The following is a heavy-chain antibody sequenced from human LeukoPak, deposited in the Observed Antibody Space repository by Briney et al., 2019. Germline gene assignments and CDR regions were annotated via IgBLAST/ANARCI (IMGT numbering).Heavy chain of an antibody. D-gene: IGHD5-24*01. Sequence: GSLRLSCAASGFTFSNYSMNWVRQPPGKGLEWIGEINHSGSTNYNPSLKSRVTISVDTSKNQFSLKLSSVTAADTAVYYCATTPRPDGYNGDYWGQGTLVTVSS. J-gene: IGHJ4*02. CDR2: INHSGST. CDR3: ATTPRPDGYNGDY. CDR1: GFTFSNYS. V-gene: IGHV4-34*08.